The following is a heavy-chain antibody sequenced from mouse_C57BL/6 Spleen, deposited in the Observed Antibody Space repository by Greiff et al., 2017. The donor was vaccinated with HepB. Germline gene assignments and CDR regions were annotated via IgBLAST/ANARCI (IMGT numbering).Heavy chain of an antibody. Sequence: EVQLVESGPGLVKPSQSLSLTCSVTGYSITSGYYWNWIRQFPGNKLEWMGYISYDGSNNYNPSLKNRISITRDTSKNQFFLKLNSVTTEDTATYYCAREPNWDRFAYWGQGTLVTVSA. CDR1: GYSITSGYY. J-gene: IGHJ3*01. CDR2: ISYDGSN. CDR3: AREPNWDRFAY. D-gene: IGHD4-1*01. V-gene: IGHV3-6*01.